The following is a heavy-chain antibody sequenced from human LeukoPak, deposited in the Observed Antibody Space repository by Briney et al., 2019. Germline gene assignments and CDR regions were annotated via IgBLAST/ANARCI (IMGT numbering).Heavy chain of an antibody. D-gene: IGHD1-1*01. CDR3: ARDGANEIDAFDI. CDR1: GDSFSINSAA. V-gene: IGHV6-1*01. Sequence: SQTLSLTYAISGDSFSINSAAWNWITQSPSRGLEWLGSTYYSSKWYNDYAVSVKSQITINPDTYKNQFSLQLNSVTPEDTAVYYCARDGANEIDAFDIWGQGTMVTVSS. J-gene: IGHJ3*02. CDR2: TYYSSKWYN.